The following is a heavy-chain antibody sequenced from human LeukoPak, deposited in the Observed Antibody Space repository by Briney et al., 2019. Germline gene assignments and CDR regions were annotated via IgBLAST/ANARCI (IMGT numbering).Heavy chain of an antibody. V-gene: IGHV5-51*01. CDR2: IYPGDSGP. CDR1: GYSFTSYC. J-gene: IGHJ3*01. D-gene: IGHD1-26*01. CDR3: GMSGDRVPLQDDVFDV. Sequence: GESLKISCKVSGYSFTSYCIGWVRQMPGKGLEWMGIIYPGDSGPTYSPTFQGQVTISVDKSINTAYLQWSSLQASDTAMYYCGMSGDRVPLQDDVFDVWGQGTMVTVST.